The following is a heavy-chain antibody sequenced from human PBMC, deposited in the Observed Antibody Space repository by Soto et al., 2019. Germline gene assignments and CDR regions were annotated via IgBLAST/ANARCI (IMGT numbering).Heavy chain of an antibody. CDR3: AKEHHYSSSWSEFDY. J-gene: IGHJ4*02. CDR1: GFTFSSYA. D-gene: IGHD6-13*01. V-gene: IGHV3-23*01. Sequence: EVQLLGSGGGLVQPGGSLRLSCAASGFTFSSYAMSWVRQAPGKGLEWVSAISGSGVSTYYADSVKGRFTISRDNSRNTLYLQMNSLRAEDTAVYYCAKEHHYSSSWSEFDYWGQGTLVTVSS. CDR2: ISGSGVST.